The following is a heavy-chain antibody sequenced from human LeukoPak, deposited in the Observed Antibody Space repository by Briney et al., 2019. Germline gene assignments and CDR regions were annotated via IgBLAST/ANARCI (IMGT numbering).Heavy chain of an antibody. CDR2: ISGSGGST. D-gene: IGHD4-17*01. J-gene: IGHJ4*02. V-gene: IGHV3-23*01. Sequence: GGSLRLSCAASRFTFSIDAMSWVRQAPGKGLEWVSAISGSGGSTYYADSVKGRFTISRDNSKTTLYLQMNSMRAENTAVYYCAKLGVTTPVVLWGQGALLTVSS. CDR3: AKLGVTTPVVL. CDR1: RFTFSIDA.